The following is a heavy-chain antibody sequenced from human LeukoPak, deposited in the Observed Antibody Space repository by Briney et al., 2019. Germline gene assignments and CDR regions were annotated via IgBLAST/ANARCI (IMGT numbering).Heavy chain of an antibody. CDR2: IYYSGST. D-gene: IGHD3-9*01. CDR3: ARGDFDPIYPYFDY. V-gene: IGHV4-59*01. CDR1: GGSISSYY. Sequence: SETPSLTCTVSGGSISSYYWSWIRQPPGKGLEWIGYIYYSGSTNYNPSLKSRVTISVDTSKNQFSLKLSSMTAADTAVYYCARGDFDPIYPYFDYWGQGTLVTVSS. J-gene: IGHJ4*02.